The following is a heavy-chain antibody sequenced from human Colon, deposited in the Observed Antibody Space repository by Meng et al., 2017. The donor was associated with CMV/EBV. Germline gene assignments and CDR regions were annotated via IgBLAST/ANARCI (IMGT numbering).Heavy chain of an antibody. D-gene: IGHD2-8*02. V-gene: IGHV3-73*01. J-gene: IGHJ4*02. CDR1: GFTFSGSD. CDR2: IRSKTNDYAT. CDR3: VIAGNIKTFEYWGQGTLVTGETFDH. Sequence: GESLKISCAASGFTFSGSDVHWVRQASGKGLEWVGRIRSKTNDYATAYGESMKGRFTLSRDDSTKTAYLQMNSLKIEDTAAYYCVIAGNIKTFEYWGQGTLVTGETFDHWGQGTLVTVSS.